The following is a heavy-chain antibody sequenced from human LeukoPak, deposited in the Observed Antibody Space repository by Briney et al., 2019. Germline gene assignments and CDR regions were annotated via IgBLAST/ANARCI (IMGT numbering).Heavy chain of an antibody. J-gene: IGHJ4*02. CDR3: ARVHNTIY. CDR2: ISSSSRSV. CDR1: GFTLNDYY. D-gene: IGHD5-24*01. Sequence: GRSLRLSRAGSGFTLNDYYVNWLRQAPGKGVEWIAYISSSSRSVNYADSVKGRFTLSRDYAKNSVNLDMTSLRGEDTAIYYCARVHNTIYWGQGVLVTVSS. V-gene: IGHV3-11*04.